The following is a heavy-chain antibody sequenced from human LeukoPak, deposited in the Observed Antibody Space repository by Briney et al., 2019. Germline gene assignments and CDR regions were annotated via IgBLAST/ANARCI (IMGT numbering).Heavy chain of an antibody. Sequence: GESLRLSCAASGFTFSYAWMSWVRQTPGKGLEWVGRIKSKRDGGTADSAAPVKGRFTISRHDSKNTVYLQMNSLKAEDTAVYYCTTDLGSGSLFDYWGRGILVTVSS. CDR3: TTDLGSGSLFDY. J-gene: IGHJ4*02. V-gene: IGHV3-15*01. CDR1: GFTFSYAW. D-gene: IGHD1-26*01. CDR2: IKSKRDGGTA.